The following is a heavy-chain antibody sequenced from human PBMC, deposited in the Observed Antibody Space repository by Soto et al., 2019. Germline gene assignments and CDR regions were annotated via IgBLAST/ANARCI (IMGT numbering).Heavy chain of an antibody. CDR1: GFTFSSYS. Sequence: EVQLVESGGGLVQPGGSLRLSCAASGFTFSSYSMNWVRQAPGKGLEWVSYISSSSSTIYYADSVKGRFTISRDNAKNSLYLQMNSLRAEDTAVYYCARSDGNDYGDYDSWYFDLWGRGTLVTVSS. CDR2: ISSSSSTI. J-gene: IGHJ2*01. CDR3: ARSDGNDYGDYDSWYFDL. D-gene: IGHD4-17*01. V-gene: IGHV3-48*01.